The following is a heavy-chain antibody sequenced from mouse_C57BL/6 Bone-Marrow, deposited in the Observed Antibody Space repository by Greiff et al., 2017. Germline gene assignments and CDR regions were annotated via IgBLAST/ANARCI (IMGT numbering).Heavy chain of an antibody. CDR2: IYPRSGNT. V-gene: IGHV1-81*01. Sequence: QVQLQQSGAELARPGASVKLSCKASGYTFTSYGISWVKQRTGQGLEWIGEIYPRSGNTYSNEKFKGKATLTADKSSSTAYMELRSLTSEDSAVYFCAATVVGDFDVWGTGTTVTVSS. CDR1: GYTFTSYG. J-gene: IGHJ1*03. CDR3: AATVVGDFDV. D-gene: IGHD1-1*01.